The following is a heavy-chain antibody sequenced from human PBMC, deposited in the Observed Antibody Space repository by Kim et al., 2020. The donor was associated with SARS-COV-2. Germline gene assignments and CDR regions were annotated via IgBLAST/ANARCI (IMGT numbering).Heavy chain of an antibody. J-gene: IGHJ4*02. D-gene: IGHD5-12*01. V-gene: IGHV3-9*01. Sequence: GYAGAVRGRVSISRDNAKNSLYLRMNSLRTEDTALYYCARVIRGYSYGFDYWGQGTLVTVSS. CDR3: ARVIRGYSYGFDY.